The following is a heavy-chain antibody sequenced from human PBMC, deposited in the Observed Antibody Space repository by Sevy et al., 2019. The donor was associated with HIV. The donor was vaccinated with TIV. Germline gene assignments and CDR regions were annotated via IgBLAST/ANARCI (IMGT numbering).Heavy chain of an antibody. CDR2: INTNTGNP. D-gene: IGHD7-27*01. Sequence: ASVKVSCKAYGYTFSSCGMHWVRQAPGQGLEWMGWINTNTGNPTYAQDFTGRFVFSLDTSLSTAYLQINSLKADDIGVYYCTRDRPNWGNDYWGQGTLVTVSS. V-gene: IGHV7-4-1*02. CDR1: GYTFSSCG. J-gene: IGHJ4*02. CDR3: TRDRPNWGNDY.